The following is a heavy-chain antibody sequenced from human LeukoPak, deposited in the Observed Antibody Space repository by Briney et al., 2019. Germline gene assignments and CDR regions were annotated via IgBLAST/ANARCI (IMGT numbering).Heavy chain of an antibody. CDR3: AGWFGELYVY. Sequence: ASVKVSCKVSGYTLTELSMHWARQAHGKGLEWMGGFDPEDGETIYAQKFQGRVTMTEDTSTDTAYTELSSLRSEDTAVYYCAGWFGELYVYWGQGTLVTVSS. V-gene: IGHV1-24*01. CDR1: GYTLTELS. CDR2: FDPEDGET. D-gene: IGHD3-10*01. J-gene: IGHJ4*02.